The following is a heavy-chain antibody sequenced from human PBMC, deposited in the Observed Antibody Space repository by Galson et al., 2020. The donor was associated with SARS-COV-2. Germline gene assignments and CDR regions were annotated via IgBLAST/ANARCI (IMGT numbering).Heavy chain of an antibody. D-gene: IGHD5-12*01. V-gene: IGHV3-30-3*01. CDR3: ARGSGGGYDAPFDY. CDR2: ISYDGSNK. CDR1: GFTFSSYA. Sequence: LSLTCAASGFTFSSYAMHWVRQAPGKGLEWVAVISYDGSNKYYADSVKGRFTISRDNSKNTLYLQMNSLRAEDTAVYYCARGSGGGYDAPFDYWGQGTLVTVSS. J-gene: IGHJ4*02.